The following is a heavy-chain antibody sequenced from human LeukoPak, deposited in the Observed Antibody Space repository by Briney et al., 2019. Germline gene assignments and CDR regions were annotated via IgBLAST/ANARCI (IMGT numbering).Heavy chain of an antibody. D-gene: IGHD3-22*01. Sequence: SETLSLTCTVSGGSISSYYWSWIRQPPGKGLEWIGYIYYSGSTNYNPSLKSRVTISVDTSKNQFSLKLSSVTAADTAVYYCARDDRSGGGAFDLWGQGTMVTVSS. CDR2: IYYSGST. V-gene: IGHV4-59*01. J-gene: IGHJ3*01. CDR1: GGSISSYY. CDR3: ARDDRSGGGAFDL.